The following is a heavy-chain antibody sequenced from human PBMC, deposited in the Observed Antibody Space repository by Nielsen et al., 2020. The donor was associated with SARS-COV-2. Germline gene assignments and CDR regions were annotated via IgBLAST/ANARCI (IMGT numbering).Heavy chain of an antibody. CDR2: ISYDGSNK. CDR1: GFTFSSYG. Sequence: GGSLRLSCAASGFTFSSYGMHWVRQAPGKGLEWVAVISYDGSNKYYADSVKGRFTISRDNPKNTLYLQMNSLRAEDTAVYYCAKGASDYDLNWFDPWGQGTLVTVSS. CDR3: AKGASDYDLNWFDP. D-gene: IGHD3-3*01. J-gene: IGHJ5*02. V-gene: IGHV3-33*05.